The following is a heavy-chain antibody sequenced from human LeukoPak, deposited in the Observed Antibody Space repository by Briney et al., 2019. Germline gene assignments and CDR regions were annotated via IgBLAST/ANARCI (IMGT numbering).Heavy chain of an antibody. J-gene: IGHJ4*02. V-gene: IGHV1-2*02. Sequence: ASVKVSCKASGYTFTGYYMHWVRQAPGQGLEWMGWINPNSGGTNYAQKFQGRVTMTRDTSISTAYMELSRLRSDDTAVYYCARPTAYDYVWGSYRYTAAFDYWGQGTLATVSS. CDR2: INPNSGGT. CDR1: GYTFTGYY. D-gene: IGHD3-16*02. CDR3: ARPTAYDYVWGSYRYTAAFDY.